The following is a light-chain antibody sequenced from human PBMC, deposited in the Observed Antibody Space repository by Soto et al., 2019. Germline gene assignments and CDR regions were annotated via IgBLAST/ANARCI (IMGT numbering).Light chain of an antibody. Sequence: QAVVTQEPSLTVSPGGTVTLTCASSTGAVTSGYYPNWFQQKPGQAPRALIYDTSSKHSWTPARFSGSLLGGKAALTVSGVQPDDEAEYYCLLYYGAAQLVFGGGTKVTVL. CDR3: LLYYGAAQLV. V-gene: IGLV7-43*01. J-gene: IGLJ2*01. CDR2: DTS. CDR1: TGAVTSGYY.